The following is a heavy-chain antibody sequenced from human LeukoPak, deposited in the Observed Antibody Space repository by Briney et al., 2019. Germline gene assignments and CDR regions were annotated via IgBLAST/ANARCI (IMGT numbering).Heavy chain of an antibody. Sequence: SETLSLTCTVSGGSISDQYLSWIRQPSGKGLEWIGRMYVSGTTNYNPSLRSRVTMSMDTSKSQFSLRLRSVTAADTAVYYCARENYYDSSGYSEGMDVWGQGTTVTVS. D-gene: IGHD3-22*01. V-gene: IGHV4-4*07. CDR3: ARENYYDSSGYSEGMDV. CDR1: GGSISDQY. J-gene: IGHJ6*02. CDR2: MYVSGTT.